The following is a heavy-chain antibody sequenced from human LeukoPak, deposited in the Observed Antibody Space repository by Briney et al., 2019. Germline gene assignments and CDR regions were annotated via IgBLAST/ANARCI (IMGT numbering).Heavy chain of an antibody. CDR3: ARGERGFHYGPIDY. CDR1: GFSFSSYE. CDR2: ISSTGNTI. J-gene: IGHJ4*02. D-gene: IGHD5-18*01. Sequence: GGSLRLSCAASGFSFSSYEMSWVRQAPGKGLEWISYISSTGNTIYYADSVKGRFTISRDNAKNSLYLQMNILRVEDTALYYCARGERGFHYGPIDYWGQGTLVTVSS. V-gene: IGHV3-48*03.